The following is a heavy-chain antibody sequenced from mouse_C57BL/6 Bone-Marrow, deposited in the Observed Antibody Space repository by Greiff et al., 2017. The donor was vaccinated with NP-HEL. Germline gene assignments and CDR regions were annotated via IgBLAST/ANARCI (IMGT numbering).Heavy chain of an antibody. D-gene: IGHD2-1*01. V-gene: IGHV1-61*01. Sequence: VKLQQPGAELVRPGSSVKLSCKASGYTFTSYWMDWVKQRPGQGLEWIGNIYPSDSETHYNQKFKDKATLTVDKSSSTAYMQLSSLTSEDSAVYYGARWGGNYDFDYWGQGTTLTVSS. J-gene: IGHJ2*01. CDR2: IYPSDSET. CDR3: ARWGGNYDFDY. CDR1: GYTFTSYW.